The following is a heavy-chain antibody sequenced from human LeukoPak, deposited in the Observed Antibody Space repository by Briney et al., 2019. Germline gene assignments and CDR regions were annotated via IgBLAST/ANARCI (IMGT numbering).Heavy chain of an antibody. CDR3: AREIRELLWLRTKTSGLVRDNYYYYMDV. Sequence: GGSLRLSCVASGFTFSSYSMNWVRQAPGKGREWVAVISYDGSNKYYADSVKGRFTISRDNSKNTLYLQMNSLRAEDTAVYYCAREIRELLWLRTKTSGLVRDNYYYYMDVWGKGTTVTVSS. D-gene: IGHD5-12*01. CDR1: GFTFSSYS. V-gene: IGHV3-30*03. CDR2: ISYDGSNK. J-gene: IGHJ6*03.